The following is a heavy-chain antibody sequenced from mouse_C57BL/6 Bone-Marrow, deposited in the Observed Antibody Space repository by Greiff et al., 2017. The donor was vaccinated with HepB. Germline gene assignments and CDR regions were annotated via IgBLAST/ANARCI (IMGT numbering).Heavy chain of an antibody. J-gene: IGHJ4*01. Sequence: VHLVESGPELVKPGASVKISCKASGYSFTSYYIHWVKQRPGQGLEWIGWIYPGSGNTKYNEKFKGKATLTADTSSSTAYMQLSSLTSEDSAVYYCARITTVVAHYAMDYWGQGTSVTVSS. V-gene: IGHV1-66*01. CDR3: ARITTVVAHYAMDY. D-gene: IGHD1-1*01. CDR2: IYPGSGNT. CDR1: GYSFTSYY.